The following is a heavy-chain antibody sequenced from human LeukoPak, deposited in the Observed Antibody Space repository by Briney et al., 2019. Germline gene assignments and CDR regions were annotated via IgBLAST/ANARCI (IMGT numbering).Heavy chain of an antibody. CDR3: ARPLMGGGNSPFDS. J-gene: IGHJ4*02. V-gene: IGHV3-7*05. Sequence: PGGSLRLSCAASGFSFSSDWMSWVRQAPGKGLEWVANIRRDGSQKYYVDSVKGRFTISRDNADNSLYLHMNSLRAKDTAVYYCARPLMGGGNSPFDSWGQGTLVTVSS. CDR1: GFSFSSDW. CDR2: IRRDGSQK. D-gene: IGHD4-23*01.